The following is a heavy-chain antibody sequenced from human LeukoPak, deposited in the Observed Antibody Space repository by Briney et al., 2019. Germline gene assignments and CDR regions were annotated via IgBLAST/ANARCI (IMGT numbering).Heavy chain of an antibody. CDR2: ISSSSSYI. Sequence: PSETLSLTCTVSGGSISSGGYYWSWVRQAPGKGLEWVSSISSSSSYIYYADSVKGRFTISRDNAKNSLYLQMNSLRAEDTAVYYCARDSVLAAGTGYFDYWGQGTLVTVSS. CDR1: GGSISSGGYY. J-gene: IGHJ4*02. D-gene: IGHD6-13*01. V-gene: IGHV3-21*01. CDR3: ARDSVLAAGTGYFDY.